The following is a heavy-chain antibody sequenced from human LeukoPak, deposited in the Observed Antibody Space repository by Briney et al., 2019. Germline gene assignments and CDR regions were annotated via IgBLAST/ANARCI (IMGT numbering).Heavy chain of an antibody. D-gene: IGHD4-17*01. CDR3: AREGRSEVTSFPDY. J-gene: IGHJ4*02. Sequence: SETLSLTCTVSGGSISSGGYYWSWIRQHPGKGLEWIGYIYYSGSTYYNPSLKSRVTISVDTSKNQFSLKLSSVTAADTAVYYCAREGRSEVTSFPDYWGQGTLVTVSS. CDR2: IYYSGST. CDR1: GGSISSGGYY. V-gene: IGHV4-31*03.